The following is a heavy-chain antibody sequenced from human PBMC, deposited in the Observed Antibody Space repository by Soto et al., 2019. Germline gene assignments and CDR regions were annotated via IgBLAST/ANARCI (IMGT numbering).Heavy chain of an antibody. CDR1: GFTFSRYA. J-gene: IGHJ5*02. CDR2: ISGSGGST. Sequence: EVQLLESGGGLVQPGGSLRLSCAASGFTFSRYAMSWVRQAPGKGLEWVSAISGSGGSTDYADSVKGRFTISRDNXXNTLSLQMSSLRAEDTAVYYCSKGISSGWGTRFDPWGQGTLVTVSS. D-gene: IGHD6-19*01. V-gene: IGHV3-23*01. CDR3: SKGISSGWGTRFDP.